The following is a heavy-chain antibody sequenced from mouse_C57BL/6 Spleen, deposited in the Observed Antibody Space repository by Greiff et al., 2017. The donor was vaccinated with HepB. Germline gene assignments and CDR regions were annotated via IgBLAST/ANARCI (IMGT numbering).Heavy chain of an antibody. Sequence: EVQLQQSGPELVKPGASVKISCKASGYTFTDYYMNWVKQSHGKSLEWIGDINPNNGGTSYNQKFKGKATLTVDKSSSTAYMELRSLTSEDSAVYYGARDYSNPEGAMDYGGQGTSVTVSS. V-gene: IGHV1-26*01. CDR2: INPNNGGT. CDR3: ARDYSNPEGAMDY. CDR1: GYTFTDYY. D-gene: IGHD2-5*01. J-gene: IGHJ4*01.